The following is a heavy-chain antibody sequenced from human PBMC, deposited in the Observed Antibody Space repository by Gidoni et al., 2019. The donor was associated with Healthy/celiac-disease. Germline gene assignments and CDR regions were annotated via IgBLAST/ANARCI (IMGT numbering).Heavy chain of an antibody. D-gene: IGHD3-22*01. Sequence: EVQLVESGGGLVKPGGSLRLSCAASGFTFSNAWMSWVRQAPGKGLEWVGRIKSKTDGGTTAYAAPVKGRFTISRDDSKNTLYLQMNSLKIEDTAVYYCTTVSKNYYDSSNWGQGTLVTVSS. V-gene: IGHV3-15*01. J-gene: IGHJ4*02. CDR2: IKSKTDGGTT. CDR1: GFTFSNAW. CDR3: TTVSKNYYDSSN.